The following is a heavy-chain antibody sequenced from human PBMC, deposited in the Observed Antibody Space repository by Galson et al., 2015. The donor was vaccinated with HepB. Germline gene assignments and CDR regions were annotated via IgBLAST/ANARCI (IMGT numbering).Heavy chain of an antibody. Sequence: SLRLSCAASGFTLNTHAMAWVRQPPGKGPEWVSALSGDSIIIHYADSVKGRFTISKDNSENTLYLQMNSLRGEDTALYYCAKFGARFDAWFDSWGQGTLVTDSS. D-gene: IGHD3-10*01. CDR3: AKFGARFDAWFDS. V-gene: IGHV3-23*01. CDR1: GFTLNTHA. J-gene: IGHJ5*01. CDR2: LSGDSIII.